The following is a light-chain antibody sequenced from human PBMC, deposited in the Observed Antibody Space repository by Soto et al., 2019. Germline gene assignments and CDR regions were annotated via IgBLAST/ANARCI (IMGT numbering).Light chain of an antibody. CDR1: TSDVGASDY. CDR2: DVT. Sequence: QSALTPPRSVSGSPGQSVIISCTGTTSDVGASDYVSWYQQHPGKAPKLIIYDVTKRPSGVPDRFAASKSGNTASLTISGLQAEEEADYYCCSYAGSNTWGFGGGTKVTVL. CDR3: CSYAGSNTWG. V-gene: IGLV2-11*01. J-gene: IGLJ3*02.